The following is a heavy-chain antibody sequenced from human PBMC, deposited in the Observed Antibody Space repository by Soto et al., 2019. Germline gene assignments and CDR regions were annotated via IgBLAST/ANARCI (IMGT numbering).Heavy chain of an antibody. D-gene: IGHD1-26*01. J-gene: IGHJ4*02. CDR3: ARLSLPGSYLGGSVDY. CDR1: GGSISSSSYS. V-gene: IGHV4-39*01. CDR2: IYYSGST. Sequence: SETLSITCTVAGGSISSSSYSWGWIRQTQGKGLEWIGSIYYSGSTYYNPSLKSRVTISVDTSKNQFSLKLSSVTAADTAVYFCARLSLPGSYLGGSVDYWGQGTLVTVSS.